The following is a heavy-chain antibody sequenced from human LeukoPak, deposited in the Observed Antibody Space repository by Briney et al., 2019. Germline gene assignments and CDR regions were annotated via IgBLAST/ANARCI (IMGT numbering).Heavy chain of an antibody. J-gene: IGHJ4*02. CDR1: GFTFSSFG. V-gene: IGHV3-30*02. Sequence: GGSLRLSCAASGFTFSSFGMHWVRQAPGEGLEWVAYIGYSGSDIYYADSVKGRFTISRDNSKNTVHLQLSSLRAADTALYSCARDLTERKYYIAFWGQGTLVTVSS. CDR2: IGYSGSDI. D-gene: IGHD2-8*02. CDR3: ARDLTERKYYIAF.